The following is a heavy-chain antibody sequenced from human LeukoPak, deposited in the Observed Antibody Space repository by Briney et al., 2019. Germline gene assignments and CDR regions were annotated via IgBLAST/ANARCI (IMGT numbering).Heavy chain of an antibody. J-gene: IGHJ3*02. Sequence: PGGSLRLSCAASGFTFSSYGMHWVRQAPGKGLEWVAVISYDGSNKYYADSVKGRFTISRDNSKNTLYLQMNSLRAEDTAVYYCAKDFHDYVLGGPYAFDIWGQGTMVTVSS. CDR2: ISYDGSNK. CDR1: GFTFSSYG. CDR3: AKDFHDYVLGGPYAFDI. V-gene: IGHV3-30*18. D-gene: IGHD3-16*01.